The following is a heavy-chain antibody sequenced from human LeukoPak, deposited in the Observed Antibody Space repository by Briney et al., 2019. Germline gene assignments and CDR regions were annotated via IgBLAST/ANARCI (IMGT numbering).Heavy chain of an antibody. D-gene: IGHD3-10*01. Sequence: GGSLRLSCAASGFTFSSYSMNWVRQAPGKGLEWVSFITSSRSTKYYTDSVKCRFTISRDNAKNSLYLQVNSLRDEDTAVYYCARIGGPGYYYYGMDVWGQGTTVTVSS. CDR3: ARIGGPGYYYYGMDV. CDR2: ITSSRSTK. J-gene: IGHJ6*02. V-gene: IGHV3-48*02. CDR1: GFTFSSYS.